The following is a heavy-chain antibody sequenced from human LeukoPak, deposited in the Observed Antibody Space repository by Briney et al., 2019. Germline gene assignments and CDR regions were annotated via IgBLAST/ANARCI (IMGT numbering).Heavy chain of an antibody. Sequence: GASVKVSCKASGYTFTGYYMHWVRQAPGQGLEWMGWINPNSGGTNYAQKFQGRVTMTRDTSTSTAYMELSRLRSDDTAVYYCASPQGWELLLAFDIWGQGTMVTVSS. CDR1: GYTFTGYY. CDR3: ASPQGWELLLAFDI. D-gene: IGHD1-26*01. J-gene: IGHJ3*02. CDR2: INPNSGGT. V-gene: IGHV1-2*02.